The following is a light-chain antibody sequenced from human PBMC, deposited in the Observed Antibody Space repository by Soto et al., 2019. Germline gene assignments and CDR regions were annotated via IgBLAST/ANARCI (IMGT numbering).Light chain of an antibody. CDR3: QHYNNWPPWT. CDR1: QSISDT. CDR2: GAS. J-gene: IGKJ1*01. Sequence: EIVMTQSPATLPVSPGERATLSCRASQSISDTLAWYQQKPGQAPRLLIYGASTRATGIPARFSGSGSGTEFTLTISSLQSEDFAVYYCQHYNNWPPWTFGQGTKVDIK. V-gene: IGKV3-15*01.